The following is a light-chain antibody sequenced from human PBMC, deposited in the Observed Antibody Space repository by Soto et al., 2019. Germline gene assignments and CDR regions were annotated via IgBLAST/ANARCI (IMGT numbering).Light chain of an antibody. V-gene: IGLV2-11*01. CDR3: CSYAGSNPLVI. Sequence: QSALTQPRSVSGSPGQSVTISCTGTTGDVGAYNFVSWYQLHPGKAPKLMIYDASKRPSGVPDRFSGSKSGNTASLTISGLQAEDEADYYCCSYAGSNPLVIFGGGTKVTVL. CDR1: TGDVGAYNF. CDR2: DAS. J-gene: IGLJ2*01.